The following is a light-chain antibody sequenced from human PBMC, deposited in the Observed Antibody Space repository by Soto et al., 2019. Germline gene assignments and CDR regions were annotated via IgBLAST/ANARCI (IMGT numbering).Light chain of an antibody. J-gene: IGKJ1*01. CDR3: QQYSIWRT. Sequence: EIEMPQSPATLSLAPGPRFTLSWRASESVSTNLAWYQQKAGQAPRLIIYGASTRATGIPARFSGSGSGKEFTLTISRLQYEDFAVYYCQQYSIWRTFGQGTKVDIK. CDR2: GAS. V-gene: IGKV3-15*01. CDR1: ESVSTN.